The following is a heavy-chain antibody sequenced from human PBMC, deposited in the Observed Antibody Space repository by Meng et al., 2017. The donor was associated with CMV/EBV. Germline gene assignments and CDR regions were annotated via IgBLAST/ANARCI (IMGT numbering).Heavy chain of an antibody. Sequence: KVSCKASGFTFSGSAMHWVRQASGKGLEWVGRIRSKANSYATAYAASVKGRFTISRDDSKNTAYLQMNSLKTEDTAVYYCTRHQFAYCGGDCSGDDAFDIWGQGTMVTVSS. J-gene: IGHJ3*02. V-gene: IGHV3-73*01. D-gene: IGHD2-21*01. CDR2: IRSKANSYAT. CDR3: TRHQFAYCGGDCSGDDAFDI. CDR1: GFTFSGSA.